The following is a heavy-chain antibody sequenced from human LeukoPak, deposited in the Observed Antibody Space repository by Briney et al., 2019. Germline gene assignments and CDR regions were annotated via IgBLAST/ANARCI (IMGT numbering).Heavy chain of an antibody. CDR1: GFTFNTYA. V-gene: IGHV3-23*01. CDR3: AKTTVGYSSGRYPGWPADC. D-gene: IGHD6-19*01. CDR2: ICGSGGCT. Sequence: GGSLRLSCEASGFTFNTYAIYWVRQAPGKGLEWVSGICGSGGCTYYADSVKGRFTISRDNSKNTVYLQMNSLTADDTAVYYCAKTTVGYSSGRYPGWPADCWGQGSLVTVSS. J-gene: IGHJ4*02.